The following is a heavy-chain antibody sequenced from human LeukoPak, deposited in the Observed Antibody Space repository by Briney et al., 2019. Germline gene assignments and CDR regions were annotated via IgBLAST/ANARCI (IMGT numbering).Heavy chain of an antibody. D-gene: IGHD3-22*01. Sequence: GGSLRLSCAASGFTVTSNYMSWVRQAPGKGLEWVSVIYNDGRTYYADSVKGRFTISRDNSKNTLYLQMNSLRADDTAVYYCARESNSGYYLSYWGQGTLVTVSS. V-gene: IGHV3-66*01. J-gene: IGHJ4*02. CDR1: GFTVTSNY. CDR2: IYNDGRT. CDR3: ARESNSGYYLSY.